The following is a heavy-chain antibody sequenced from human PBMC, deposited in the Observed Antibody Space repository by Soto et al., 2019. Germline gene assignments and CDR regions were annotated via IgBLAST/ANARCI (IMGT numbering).Heavy chain of an antibody. CDR1: GGTFSNYA. CDR3: ARELPPAPGSFREDALDI. J-gene: IGHJ3*02. V-gene: IGHV1-69*15. CDR2: IIPIFGTT. D-gene: IGHD6-13*01. Sequence: QVQLVQSGAELKKPGSSVKVSCQASGGTFSNYAISWVRQAPGQGLEWMGKIIPIFGTTNYAQNFRGRVTIPADEYPTTAYMELSSLRSDDTALYYCARELPPAPGSFREDALDIWGQGTMITVSS.